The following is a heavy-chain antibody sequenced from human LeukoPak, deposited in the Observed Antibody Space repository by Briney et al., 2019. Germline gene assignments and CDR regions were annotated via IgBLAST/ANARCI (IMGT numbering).Heavy chain of an antibody. J-gene: IGHJ4*02. CDR2: IKQDGSEK. V-gene: IGHV3-7*01. D-gene: IGHD3-10*01. CDR1: GFTFSSYW. Sequence: GGSLRLSCAASGFTFSSYWMSWVRQAPGKGLEWVANIKQDGSEKYYVDSVKGRFTISRDNAKNSLYLQMNSLRAEDTAVYYCARSIPMVRGPYYFDYWGQGTLVTVSS. CDR3: ARSIPMVRGPYYFDY.